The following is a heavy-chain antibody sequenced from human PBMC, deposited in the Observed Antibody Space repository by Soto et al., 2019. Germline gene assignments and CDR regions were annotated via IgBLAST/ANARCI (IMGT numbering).Heavy chain of an antibody. V-gene: IGHV3-7*01. J-gene: IGHJ4*02. CDR1: GFTFSNYW. Sequence: GGSLRLSCAASGFTFSNYWMSWVRQAPGKGLEWVANINEHGNEKKYMDSVKGRFTISRDNAKNSLYLQMNSLRAEDTGVYYCARDNGWNYLIYWGQGTLVTVSS. CDR3: ARDNGWNYLIY. CDR2: INEHGNEK. D-gene: IGHD6-19*01.